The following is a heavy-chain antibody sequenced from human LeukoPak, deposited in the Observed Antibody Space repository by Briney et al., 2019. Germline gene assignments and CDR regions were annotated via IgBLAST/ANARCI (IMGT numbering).Heavy chain of an antibody. J-gene: IGHJ4*02. V-gene: IGHV3-74*01. CDR3: ARDRGFNWGQSDY. Sequence: GGSLRLSCAASGFTFSTYWMHWVRQAPGKGLVWVSRINSDGSRTTYADSVKGRFTISRDNAKNTLYLQMNSLRAEDTAVYYCARDRGFNWGQSDYWGQGTLVTVSS. CDR1: GFTFSTYW. CDR2: INSDGSRT. D-gene: IGHD7-27*01.